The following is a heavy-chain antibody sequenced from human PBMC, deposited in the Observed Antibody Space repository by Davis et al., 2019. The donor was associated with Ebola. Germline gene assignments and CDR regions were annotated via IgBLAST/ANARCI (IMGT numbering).Heavy chain of an antibody. Sequence: GESLKISCAASGFTFDDYAMHWVRQAPGKGLEWVSAISGSGGSTYYADSVKGRFTISRDNSKNTLYLQMNSLRAEDTAVYYCAKMYYYGSGSYYSFDYWGQGTLVTVSS. CDR3: AKMYYYGSGSYYSFDY. CDR1: GFTFDDYA. CDR2: ISGSGGST. V-gene: IGHV3-23*01. J-gene: IGHJ4*02. D-gene: IGHD3-10*01.